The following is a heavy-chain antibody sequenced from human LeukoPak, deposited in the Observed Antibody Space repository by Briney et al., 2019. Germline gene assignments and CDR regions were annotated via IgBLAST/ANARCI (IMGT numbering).Heavy chain of an antibody. CDR2: IFGTGWN. CDR1: GGSLSSHY. CDR3: ARLPPYYSSGWGFFDY. J-gene: IGHJ4*02. Sequence: SETLSLTCTVSGGSLSSHYWLWIRQPPGKGREWIRYIFGTGWNKCNPSLESLVTLSRDTYKNQFSLKLSSMTAADTAVYYCARLPPYYSSGWGFFDYWGQGTLVTVSS. V-gene: IGHV4-59*08. D-gene: IGHD6-19*01.